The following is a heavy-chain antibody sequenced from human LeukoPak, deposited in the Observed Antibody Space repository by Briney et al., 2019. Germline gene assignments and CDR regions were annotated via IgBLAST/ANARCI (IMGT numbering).Heavy chain of an antibody. CDR1: GFTFSSYA. D-gene: IGHD3-10*01. Sequence: GGSLRLSCAASGFTFSSYAMSWVRQAPGKGLEWVSASSGTGGSTHYADSVKGRFTISGDNSKNTLYLQMNSLRAEDTAVYYCATLSVTGDYWGQGTLVTVSS. V-gene: IGHV3-23*01. CDR3: ATLSVTGDY. J-gene: IGHJ4*02. CDR2: SSGTGGST.